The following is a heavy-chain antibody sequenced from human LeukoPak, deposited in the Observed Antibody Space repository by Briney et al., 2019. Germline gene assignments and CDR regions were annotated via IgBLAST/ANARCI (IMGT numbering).Heavy chain of an antibody. CDR3: ATSRYCSSTSCSNFRLDY. CDR2: ISAYNGNT. Sequence: ASVKVSCKASGYTFTSYGISWVRQAPGQGLEWMGWISAYNGNTNYAQKLQGRVTMTTDTSTSTAYVELRSLRSEDTAVYYCATSRYCSSTSCSNFRLDYWGQGTLVTVSS. D-gene: IGHD2-2*01. V-gene: IGHV1-18*01. CDR1: GYTFTSYG. J-gene: IGHJ4*02.